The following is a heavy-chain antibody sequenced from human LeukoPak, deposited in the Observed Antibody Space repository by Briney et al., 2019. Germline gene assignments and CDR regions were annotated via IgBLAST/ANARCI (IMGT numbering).Heavy chain of an antibody. CDR2: IYHNGTT. D-gene: IGHD4-17*01. CDR1: GGAISSHF. Sequence: SETLSLTCTVSGGAISSHFWSWIRQPPGKGLEWIGYIYHNGTTKYNPSLKSRVTISIDTSKNQFSLKLRSVTAADTAVYYCARVDDYDSFDYWGQGTLVTVSS. CDR3: ARVDDYDSFDY. J-gene: IGHJ4*02. V-gene: IGHV4-59*11.